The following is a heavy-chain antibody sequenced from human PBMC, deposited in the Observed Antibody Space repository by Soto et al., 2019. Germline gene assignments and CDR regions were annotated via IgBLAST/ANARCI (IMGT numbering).Heavy chain of an antibody. Sequence: GGSLRLSCAASGFTFSSYAMKWVRQAPGKGLEWVSLIGESGTPTYYAGPVKGRFTISRDNSGNTLFLEMYSLRAEDTAVYYCARYIPGVRYYGMDVWGQGTTVTVSS. CDR1: GFTFSSYA. CDR2: IGESGTPT. J-gene: IGHJ6*02. CDR3: ARYIPGVRYYGMDV. V-gene: IGHV3-23*01. D-gene: IGHD2-2*01.